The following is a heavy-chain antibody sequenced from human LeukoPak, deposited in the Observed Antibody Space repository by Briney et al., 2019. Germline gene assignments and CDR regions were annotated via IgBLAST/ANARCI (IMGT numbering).Heavy chain of an antibody. Sequence: GRSLRLSCAASGFTFSSYAMHWVRQAPGKGLEWVAVISYDGSNKYYADSVKGRFTISRDNSKNTLYLQMNSLGAEDTAVYYCARGGRHRIWGYCSSTSCPLPFDYWGQGTLVTVSS. J-gene: IGHJ4*02. V-gene: IGHV3-30-3*01. CDR3: ARGGRHRIWGYCSSTSCPLPFDY. D-gene: IGHD2-2*01. CDR1: GFTFSSYA. CDR2: ISYDGSNK.